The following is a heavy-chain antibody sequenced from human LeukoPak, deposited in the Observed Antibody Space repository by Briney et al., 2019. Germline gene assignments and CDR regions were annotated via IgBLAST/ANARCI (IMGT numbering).Heavy chain of an antibody. V-gene: IGHV6-1*01. CDR2: TYYRSKWYN. CDR3: ARDVRHRYWNDWHYYYYYMDV. Sequence: SQTLSLTCAISGDSVSTNSAAWNWIRQSPSRGLEWLGRTYYRSKWYNDYAVSVKSRITINPDTSKNQFSLQLNSVTPEDTAVYYCARDVRHRYWNDWHYYYYYMDVWGKGTTVTVSS. D-gene: IGHD1-1*01. CDR1: GDSVSTNSAA. J-gene: IGHJ6*03.